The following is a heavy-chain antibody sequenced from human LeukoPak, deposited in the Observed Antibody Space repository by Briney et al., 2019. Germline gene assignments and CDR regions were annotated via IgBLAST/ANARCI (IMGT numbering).Heavy chain of an antibody. V-gene: IGHV3-15*01. CDR1: GFTFSGSA. CDR3: TTDWALDVAAQTFYYYVMDV. CDR2: IKSKTDGGTT. J-gene: IGHJ6*02. Sequence: PGGSLKLSCAASGFTFSGSAMHWVRQAPGKGLEWVGRIKSKTDGGTTDYAGPVKGRFTISRDDSKNTLYLQMNSLKTEDTAVYYCTTDWALDVAAQTFYYYVMDVWGQGTTVTVSS. D-gene: IGHD6-6*01.